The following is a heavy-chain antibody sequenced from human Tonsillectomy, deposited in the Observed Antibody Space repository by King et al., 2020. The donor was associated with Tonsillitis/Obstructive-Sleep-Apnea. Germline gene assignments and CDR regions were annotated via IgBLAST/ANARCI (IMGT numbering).Heavy chain of an antibody. J-gene: IGHJ6*03. D-gene: IGHD5-12*01. CDR1: GGSFSGYY. CDR2: VNHSGST. CDR3: ARGPRYSGYDYYYYYYMDV. Sequence: VQLQQWGAGLLKPSETLSLNCAVYGGSFSGYYWNWVRQPPGKVLEWIGEVNHSGSTNYNPSLKSRVTISVDTCKNQFSLKLSSVTAADTAVYFCARGPRYSGYDYYYYYYMDVWGKGTTVTVSS. V-gene: IGHV4-34*01.